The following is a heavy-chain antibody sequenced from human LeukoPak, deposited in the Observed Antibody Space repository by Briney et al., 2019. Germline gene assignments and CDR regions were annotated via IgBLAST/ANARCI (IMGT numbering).Heavy chain of an antibody. Sequence: PGGSLRLSCAASGFAFSGSSMHWVRQASGKGLEWIGRIRSKPNSYATAYAASVTGRFTISRDDSKNTAYLQMISLKTEDTAVYYCTRHIEGFGADKVFDIWGQGTMVTVSP. CDR3: TRHIEGFGADKVFDI. CDR1: GFAFSGSS. J-gene: IGHJ3*02. D-gene: IGHD3-10*01. V-gene: IGHV3-73*01. CDR2: IRSKPNSYAT.